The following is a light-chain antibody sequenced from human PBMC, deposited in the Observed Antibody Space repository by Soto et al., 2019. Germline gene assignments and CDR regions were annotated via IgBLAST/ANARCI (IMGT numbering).Light chain of an antibody. CDR3: MQRIQLPIT. V-gene: IGKV2D-29*01. J-gene: IGKJ4*01. CDR1: QSLLYSDGRTS. Sequence: DVVLTQTPRSLSVTPGQPDSISCKSSQSLLYSDGRTSVYWYLQKPGQPPQLLIHEVSNRFSGVPDRFSGNGSGTDFTLKISRVEAEDVGVYYCMQRIQLPITFGGGTNVEIK. CDR2: EVS.